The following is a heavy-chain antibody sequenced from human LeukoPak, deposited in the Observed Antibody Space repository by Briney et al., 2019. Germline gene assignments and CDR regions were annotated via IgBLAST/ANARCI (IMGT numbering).Heavy chain of an antibody. J-gene: IGHJ4*02. D-gene: IGHD3-3*01. CDR3: ARVARLFWSGYYGPPGAFDF. CDR1: GFTFRSHS. V-gene: IGHV3-21*01. CDR2: ISASGDTT. Sequence: PGGSLRLSCATSGFTFRSHSFNWVRQAPGKGLEWVSWISASGDTTYYADSVKGRFTISRDNARNSLYLQMHSLRAEDTAIYYCARVARLFWSGYYGPPGAFDFWGQGALVTVSS.